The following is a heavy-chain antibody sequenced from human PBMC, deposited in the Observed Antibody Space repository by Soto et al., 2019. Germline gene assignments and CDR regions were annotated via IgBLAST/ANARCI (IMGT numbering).Heavy chain of an antibody. CDR2: ISHDGNDR. D-gene: IGHD6-19*01. J-gene: IGHJ5*01. Sequence: QVELVESGGGVVQPGRSLRLSCAASGFSFSAYGMHWVRQAPGKGLEWVAAISHDGNDRYYADSVKGRFNISRDNSKNTLYLQMNSLRSEDAAIYYCPKGTAVPYQWFDSWGQGTLVTVSS. CDR3: PKGTAVPYQWFDS. V-gene: IGHV3-30*18. CDR1: GFSFSAYG.